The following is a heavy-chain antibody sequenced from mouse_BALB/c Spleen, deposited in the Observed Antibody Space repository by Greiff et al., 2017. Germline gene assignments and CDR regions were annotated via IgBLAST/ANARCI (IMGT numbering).Heavy chain of an antibody. V-gene: IGHV3-8*02. D-gene: IGHD1-1*01. CDR2: ISYSGST. CDR3: ASYGSSRYWYFDV. CDR1: GDSITSGY. Sequence: EVKLVESGPSLVKPSQTLSLTCSVTGDSITSGYWNWIRKFPGNKLEYMGYISYSGSTYYNPSLKSRISITRDTSKNQYYLQLNSVTTEDTATYYCASYGSSRYWYFDVWGAGTTVTVSS. J-gene: IGHJ1*01.